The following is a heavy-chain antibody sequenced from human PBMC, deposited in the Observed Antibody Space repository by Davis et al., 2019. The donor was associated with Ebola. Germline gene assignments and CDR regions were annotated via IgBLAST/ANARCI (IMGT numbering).Heavy chain of an antibody. CDR2: IIPVFRTA. CDR3: AHLGPQRYCSGGGCHGYLDY. D-gene: IGHD2-15*01. V-gene: IGHV1-69*13. CDR1: GGTFSSYA. J-gene: IGHJ4*01. Sequence: AASVKVSCKASGGTFSSYAISWVRQAPGQGLEWMGGIIPVFRTANYAQKFQGRVTITADESTRTAYMELNGLRSEDTAVYYCAHLGPQRYCSGGGCHGYLDYWGQGTLVTVSS.